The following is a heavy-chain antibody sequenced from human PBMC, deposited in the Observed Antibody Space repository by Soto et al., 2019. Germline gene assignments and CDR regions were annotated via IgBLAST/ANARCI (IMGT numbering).Heavy chain of an antibody. Sequence: SETLSLTCTVSDSSISTYFCNWIRQPAGKGLEWIGRIDNSGNTNYNPSLKSRVTMSADTSRNQFSLKLNSVTAADTAVYYCARGGQDFWSGPFDYWRHGALVTVSS. CDR2: IDNSGNT. CDR3: ARGGQDFWSGPFDY. V-gene: IGHV4-4*07. D-gene: IGHD3-3*01. CDR1: DSSISTYF. J-gene: IGHJ4*01.